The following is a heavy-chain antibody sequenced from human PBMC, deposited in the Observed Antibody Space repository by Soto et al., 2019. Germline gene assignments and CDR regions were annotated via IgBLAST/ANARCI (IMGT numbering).Heavy chain of an antibody. CDR2: IYYSGST. CDR1: GGSISSYY. V-gene: IGHV4-59*01. D-gene: IGHD4-17*01. J-gene: IGHJ4*02. CDR3: ARDEFGDLDY. Sequence: QVQLQESGPGLVKPSETLSLTCTVSGGSISSYYWSWIRQPPGKGLEWLGYIYYSGSTNYNPSLKSRVTISVDPSTNQFSLKLSSVTAADTAVYYCARDEFGDLDYWGQGTLVTVSS.